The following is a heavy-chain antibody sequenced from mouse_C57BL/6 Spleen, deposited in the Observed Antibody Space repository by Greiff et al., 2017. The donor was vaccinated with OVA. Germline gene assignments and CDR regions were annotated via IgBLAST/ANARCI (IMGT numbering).Heavy chain of an antibody. V-gene: IGHV5-9*01. CDR1: GFTFSSYT. CDR3: ARGYGSSECLCFDY. Sequence: DVKLVESGGGLVKPGGSLKLSCAASGFTFSSYTMSWVRQTPEKRLEWVATISGGGGNTYYPDSVKGRFTISRDNAKNTLYLQMSSLRSEDTALYYCARGYGSSECLCFDYWGQGTTLTVSS. D-gene: IGHD1-1*01. CDR2: ISGGGGNT. J-gene: IGHJ2*01.